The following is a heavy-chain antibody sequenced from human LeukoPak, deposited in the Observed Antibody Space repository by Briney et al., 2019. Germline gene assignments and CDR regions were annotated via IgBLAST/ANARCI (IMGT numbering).Heavy chain of an antibody. V-gene: IGHV3-48*04. J-gene: IGHJ4*02. D-gene: IGHD6-19*01. Sequence: PGGSLRLSCAASGFTFSSYSMNWVRQAPGKGLEWVSYISSSGSTIYYADSVKGRFTISRDNAKNSLYLQMNSLRAEDTVVYYCARGGSGWSRHFDYWGQGTLVTVSS. CDR3: ARGGSGWSRHFDY. CDR1: GFTFSSYS. CDR2: ISSSGSTI.